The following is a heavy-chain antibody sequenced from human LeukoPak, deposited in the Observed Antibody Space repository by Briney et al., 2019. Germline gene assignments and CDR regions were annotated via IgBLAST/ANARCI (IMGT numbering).Heavy chain of an antibody. Sequence: GGSLRLSCAASGFTFSSYWMSWVRQAPGKGLEWVANIKQDGSEKYYVDSVKGRFTISRDNAKNSLYLQMNSLRAEDTAVYYCAGYSSSFKGGAFDIWGQGTMVTVFS. D-gene: IGHD6-13*01. CDR2: IKQDGSEK. J-gene: IGHJ3*02. V-gene: IGHV3-7*05. CDR3: AGYSSSFKGGAFDI. CDR1: GFTFSSYW.